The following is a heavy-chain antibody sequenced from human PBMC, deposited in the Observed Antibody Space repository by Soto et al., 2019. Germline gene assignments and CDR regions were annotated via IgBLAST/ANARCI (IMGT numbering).Heavy chain of an antibody. Sequence: QVQLVESGGGVVQPGRSLKLSCAASGFTFTSFSMQWVRQAPGKGLEWVAVISYDGSIEYYADSVKGRFTISRDNSKNTLYLQMYSLRTEDTAVYFCAREWSTSGDLDYWRQGTLVTVSS. CDR3: AREWSTSGDLDY. J-gene: IGHJ4*02. V-gene: IGHV3-30-3*01. CDR1: GFTFTSFS. CDR2: ISYDGSIE. D-gene: IGHD3-10*01.